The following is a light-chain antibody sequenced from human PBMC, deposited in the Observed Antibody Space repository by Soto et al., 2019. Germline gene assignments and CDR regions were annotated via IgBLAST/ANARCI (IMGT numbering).Light chain of an antibody. V-gene: IGLV2-8*01. CDR3: SSSASSYHDLL. Sequence: QSALTQPPSASGSPGQSVTISCTGTSSDIGGYNSVSWYQQHPGKAPKLMIYEVNKRPSGVPDRFSGSKSGYTASLTVSGLQTEDEAVYYCSSSASSYHDLLFGGGTKLTVL. J-gene: IGLJ3*02. CDR1: SSDIGGYNS. CDR2: EVN.